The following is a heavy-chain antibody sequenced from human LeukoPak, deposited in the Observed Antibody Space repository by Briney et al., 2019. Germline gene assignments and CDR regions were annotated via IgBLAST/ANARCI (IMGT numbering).Heavy chain of an antibody. V-gene: IGHV1-2*02. D-gene: IGHD3-10*01. Sequence: GASVKVSRKASGYTFTGYYMHWVRQAPGQGLEWMGWINPNSGGTNYAQKFQGRVTMTRDTSISTAYMELSRLRSDDTAVYYCAGDLGLLWFGESRWFDPWGQGTLVTVSS. CDR1: GYTFTGYY. CDR3: AGDLGLLWFGESRWFDP. CDR2: INPNSGGT. J-gene: IGHJ5*02.